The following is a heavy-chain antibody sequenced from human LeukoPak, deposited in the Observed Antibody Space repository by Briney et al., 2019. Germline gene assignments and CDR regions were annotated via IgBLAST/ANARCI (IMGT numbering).Heavy chain of an antibody. D-gene: IGHD5-12*01. CDR1: GFTFDDYA. J-gene: IGHJ3*02. V-gene: IGHV3-9*01. CDR3: ARGLVATIGDAFDI. Sequence: AGGSLRLSCAASGFTFDDYAMHWVRQTPGKGLEWVSGISSNSGRIAYADSVKGRFTISRDNAKNSLYLQMNSLRAEDTAVYYCARGLVATIGDAFDIWGQGTMVTVSS. CDR2: ISSNSGRI.